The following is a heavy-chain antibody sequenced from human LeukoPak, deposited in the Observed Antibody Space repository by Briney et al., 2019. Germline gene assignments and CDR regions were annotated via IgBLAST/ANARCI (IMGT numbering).Heavy chain of an antibody. D-gene: IGHD6-19*01. CDR1: GFTFSDYD. J-gene: IGHJ3*02. CDR2: IRNKANCGTT. V-gene: IGHV3-49*04. CDR3: SRVHRSGWASGAFDI. Sequence: GRSLRLSCTTSGFTFSDYDVSWVRQAPGKGLEWIGFIRNKANCGTTEYAASVKGRFTISRDDSKTIAHLQMSSLKSEDTAVYYCSRVHRSGWASGAFDIWGQGTMVTVSS.